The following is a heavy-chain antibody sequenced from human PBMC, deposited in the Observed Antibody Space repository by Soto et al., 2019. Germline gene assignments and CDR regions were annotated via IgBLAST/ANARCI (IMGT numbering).Heavy chain of an antibody. Sequence: PSETLSLTCIVSGGSISGYYWSWIRQPPGKGLEWIGYISNTGSTNYNPSLKSRVTISVDTSKNQFSLKLNSVTAADTAVYYCGRRGYSSTWYNDYWGQGTLVTVSS. J-gene: IGHJ4*02. CDR1: GGSISGYY. V-gene: IGHV4-59*08. CDR2: ISNTGST. D-gene: IGHD6-13*01. CDR3: GRRGYSSTWYNDY.